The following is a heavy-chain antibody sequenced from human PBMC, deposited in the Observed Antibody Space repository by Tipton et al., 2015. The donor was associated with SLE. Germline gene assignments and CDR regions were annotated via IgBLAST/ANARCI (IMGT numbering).Heavy chain of an antibody. V-gene: IGHV3-23*01. CDR2: ISGSGVDP. Sequence: SLRLSCAASGFNFDNYGMSWVRQAPGKGLEWVSAISGSGVDPYYADSVKGRFTISRDNSKNTLYLQMNSLRAEDTAVYYCARGKEVPVAGTWGRWFDPWGQGTLVTVSS. CDR3: ARGKEVPVAGTWGRWFDP. D-gene: IGHD6-19*01. J-gene: IGHJ5*02. CDR1: GFNFDNYG.